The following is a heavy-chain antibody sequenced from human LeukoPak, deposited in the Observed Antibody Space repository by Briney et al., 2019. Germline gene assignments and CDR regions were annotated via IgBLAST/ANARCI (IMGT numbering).Heavy chain of an antibody. V-gene: IGHV1-46*02. J-gene: IGHJ6*02. CDR1: GYTFNSYY. Sequence: ASVKVSCKASGYTFNSYYMHWVRQAPGQGLEWMGIINPSGGSTSYAQKFQGRVTMTRDTSTSTVYMELSSLRSEDTAVYYCATSGGSLKYGMDVWGQGTTVTVSS. CDR2: INPSGGST. D-gene: IGHD3-16*01. CDR3: ATSGGSLKYGMDV.